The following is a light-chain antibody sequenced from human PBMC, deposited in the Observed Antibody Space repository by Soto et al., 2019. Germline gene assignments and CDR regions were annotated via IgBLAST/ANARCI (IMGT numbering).Light chain of an antibody. V-gene: IGKV1-33*01. CDR3: QQYENLPT. J-gene: IGKJ5*01. CDR2: DAS. Sequence: EIQMTQALSSLSASLGDRFIITCQERQNNNNYVKWYQKKPGRAPKLLIYDASNLEAGVPSRFRRSGSGTDFTFTISRLQPEDIATYYCQQYENLPTSGQGTRLDIK. CDR1: QNNNNY.